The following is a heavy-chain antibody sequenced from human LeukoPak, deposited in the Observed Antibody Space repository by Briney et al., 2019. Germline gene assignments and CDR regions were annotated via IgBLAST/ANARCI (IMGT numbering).Heavy chain of an antibody. Sequence: ASVKVSCKASGYTFTGYYIHWVRQAPGQGLEWMGWINPNSGGTNYAQKFQGRVTMTRDTSISTAYMEVSRLRSDDTAVYYCARGNGLLDYYYGMDVWGQGTTVTVSS. J-gene: IGHJ6*02. CDR2: INPNSGGT. D-gene: IGHD3-10*01. V-gene: IGHV1-2*02. CDR1: GYTFTGYY. CDR3: ARGNGLLDYYYGMDV.